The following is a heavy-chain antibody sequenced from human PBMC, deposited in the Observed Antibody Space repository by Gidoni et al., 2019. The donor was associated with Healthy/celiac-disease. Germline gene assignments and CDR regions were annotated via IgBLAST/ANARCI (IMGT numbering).Heavy chain of an antibody. CDR3: AFKYGDYDGHGDY. Sequence: QVQLQQWGAGLLKPSETLSLTCAVYGGSFSGYYWSWIRQPPGKGLEWIGEINHSGSTNYNPTLKSRVTRAVDTSKNQFSLKLSSVTAADTAVYYCAFKYGDYDGHGDYWGQGTLVTVSS. CDR1: GGSFSGYY. V-gene: IGHV4-34*01. CDR2: INHSGST. J-gene: IGHJ4*02. D-gene: IGHD4-17*01.